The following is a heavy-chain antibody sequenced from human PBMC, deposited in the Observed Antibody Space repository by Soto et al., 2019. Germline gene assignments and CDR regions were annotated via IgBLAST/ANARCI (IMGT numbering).Heavy chain of an antibody. V-gene: IGHV4-31*03. D-gene: IGHD3-16*02. CDR2: SYYSGST. CDR1: GGSISSGGYY. J-gene: IGHJ4*02. CDR3: ARGVIL. Sequence: QVQLQESGPGLVKPSQTLSLTCTVSGGSISSGGYYWSWIRKHPGKGLEWSGYSYYSGSTSYNPTLKSRRTISVDTSKNQFSLKLSSVTAADTAVYYCARGVILWGQGTLVTVSS.